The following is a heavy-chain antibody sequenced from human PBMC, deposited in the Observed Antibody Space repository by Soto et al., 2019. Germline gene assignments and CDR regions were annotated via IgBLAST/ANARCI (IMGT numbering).Heavy chain of an antibody. CDR2: ISGSGGST. CDR1: GFTFSSYA. J-gene: IGHJ4*02. V-gene: IGHV3-23*01. Sequence: GGSLRLSCAASGFTFSSYAMSWVRQAPGKGLEWVSAISGSGGSTYYADSVKGRFTISRDNSKNTLYLQMNSLRAEDTAVYYCAKVPSGSGSYYIASYYFDYWGQGTLVTVSS. D-gene: IGHD3-10*01. CDR3: AKVPSGSGSYYIASYYFDY.